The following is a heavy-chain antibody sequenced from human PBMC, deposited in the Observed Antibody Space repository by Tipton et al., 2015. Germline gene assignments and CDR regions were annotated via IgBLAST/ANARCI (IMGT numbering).Heavy chain of an antibody. D-gene: IGHD2-15*01. V-gene: IGHV3-48*03. CDR3: ARDGGDIALDY. CDR1: GFTFITYA. CDR2: ISSSGSTI. Sequence: SLRLSCTPSGFTFITYAMHWVRQAPGKGLEWVSYISSSGSTIYYADSVKGRFTISRDSAKNSLYLQMSSLRAEDTAVYYCARDGGDIALDYWGQGTLVTVSS. J-gene: IGHJ4*02.